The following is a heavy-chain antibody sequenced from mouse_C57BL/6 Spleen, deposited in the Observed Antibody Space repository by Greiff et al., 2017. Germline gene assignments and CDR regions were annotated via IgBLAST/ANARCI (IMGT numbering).Heavy chain of an antibody. CDR1: GFTFSDYG. CDR2: ISSGSSTI. Sequence: EVNVVESGGGLVKPGGSLKLSCAASGFTFSDYGMHWVRQAPEKGLEWVAYISSGSSTIYYADTVKGRFTISRDNAKNTLFLQMTSLRSEDTAMYYCARTDGYLWYFDVWGTGTTVTVSS. D-gene: IGHD2-3*01. J-gene: IGHJ1*03. V-gene: IGHV5-17*01. CDR3: ARTDGYLWYFDV.